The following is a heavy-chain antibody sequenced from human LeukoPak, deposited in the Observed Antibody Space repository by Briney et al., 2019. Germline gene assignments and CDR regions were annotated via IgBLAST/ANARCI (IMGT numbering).Heavy chain of an antibody. CDR3: AREVSADYGDYGCAFDI. CDR2: IKTDGSQI. Sequence: GGSQRLSCVASGFTFSSYWMTWVRQAPGKGLEWVANIKTDGSQIYYVDSVKGRFTISRDNAKNSLYLQMNSLRAEDTAVYYCAREVSADYGDYGCAFDIWGQGTMVTVSS. J-gene: IGHJ3*02. V-gene: IGHV3-7*01. CDR1: GFTFSSYW. D-gene: IGHD4-17*01.